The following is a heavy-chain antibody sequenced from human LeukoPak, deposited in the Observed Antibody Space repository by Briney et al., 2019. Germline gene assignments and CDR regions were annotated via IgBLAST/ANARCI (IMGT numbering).Heavy chain of an antibody. Sequence: PSETLSLTCTVSGGSISSSSYYWGWIRQPPGKGLEWIGSIYYSGSTYYNPSLKSRVTISVDTSKNQFSLKLSSVTAADTAVYYCARLAVPRGYWGQGTLVTVSS. CDR1: GGSISSSSYY. V-gene: IGHV4-39*07. CDR2: IYYSGST. CDR3: ARLAVPRGY. D-gene: IGHD4-17*01. J-gene: IGHJ4*02.